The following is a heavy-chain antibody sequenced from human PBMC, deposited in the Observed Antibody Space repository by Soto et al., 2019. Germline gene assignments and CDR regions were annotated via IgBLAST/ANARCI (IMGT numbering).Heavy chain of an antibody. J-gene: IGHJ6*02. CDR2: IYYSGSI. D-gene: IGHD1-1*01. CDR1: GGSISSDIYH. Sequence: QGHLQHSGPGLVRLSQTLSLTCTVSGGSISSDIYHWTWIRQSPGKGLEWIGYIYYSGSIFYNPSFKSRVTISVDTSKNQFYLQLSSVTAADTAVYFCAREDDGGDRDYYGLDVWGQGTTVTVSS. CDR3: AREDDGGDRDYYGLDV. V-gene: IGHV4-30-4*08.